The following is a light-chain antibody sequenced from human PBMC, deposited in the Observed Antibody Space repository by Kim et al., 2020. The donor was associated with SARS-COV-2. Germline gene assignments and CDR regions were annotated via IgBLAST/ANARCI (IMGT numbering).Light chain of an antibody. J-gene: IGLJ1*01. Sequence: QSITIACTGTSSDVGGDNYVSWYQQHPGEVPKLVIYDVTKRPSGVSNRFSGSKSGNTASLTISGLQTEDEADYYCCSFIDTSTYVFGTGTKVTVL. CDR2: DVT. V-gene: IGLV2-14*03. CDR1: SSDVGGDNY. CDR3: CSFIDTSTYV.